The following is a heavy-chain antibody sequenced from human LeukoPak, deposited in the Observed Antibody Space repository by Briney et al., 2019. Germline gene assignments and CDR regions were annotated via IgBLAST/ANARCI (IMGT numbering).Heavy chain of an antibody. CDR1: GFTFSSYA. J-gene: IGHJ4*02. V-gene: IGHV3-23*01. D-gene: IGHD3-10*01. CDR3: ATLSFGESPRPGY. CDR2: ISGSGGSI. Sequence: PGGSLRLSCAASGFTFSSYAMSWVRQAPGKGLEWVSAISGSGGSIYYADSVKGRFTISRDNSKNTLYLQMNSLRAEDTAVYYCATLSFGESPRPGYWGQGTLVTVSS.